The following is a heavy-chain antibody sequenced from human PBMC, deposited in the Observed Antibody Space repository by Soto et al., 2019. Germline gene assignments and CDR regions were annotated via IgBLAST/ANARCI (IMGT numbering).Heavy chain of an antibody. CDR1: GFTFSTYA. Sequence: GGSLRLSCAASGFTFSTYAMSWVRQAPGKGLEWVSVIGEGGFSTQYAASVKGRFTISRDNSKNMLYLQMNSLRSDDTAVYYCARDSITRVSSDVPGMDVWGQGTTVTVSS. J-gene: IGHJ6*02. CDR2: IGEGGFST. V-gene: IGHV3-23*01. CDR3: ARDSITRVSSDVPGMDV. D-gene: IGHD3-16*01.